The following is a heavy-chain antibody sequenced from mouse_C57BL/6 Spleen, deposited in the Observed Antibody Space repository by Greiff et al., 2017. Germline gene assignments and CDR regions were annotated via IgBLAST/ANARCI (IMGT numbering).Heavy chain of an antibody. J-gene: IGHJ4*01. CDR1: GYAFSSYW. Sequence: VKLVESGAELVKPGASVKISCKASGYAFSSYWMNWVKQRPGKGLEWIGQIYPGDGDTNYNGKFKGKATLTADKSSSTAYMQLSSLTSEDSAVYFCARTSSGLSMDYWGQGTSVTVSS. V-gene: IGHV1-80*01. D-gene: IGHD3-2*02. CDR2: IYPGDGDT. CDR3: ARTSSGLSMDY.